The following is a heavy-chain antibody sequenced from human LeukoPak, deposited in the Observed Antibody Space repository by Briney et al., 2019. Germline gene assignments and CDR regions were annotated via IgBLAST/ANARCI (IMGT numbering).Heavy chain of an antibody. D-gene: IGHD2-15*01. J-gene: IGHJ6*03. CDR3: AKGYCSGGSCYTNYYYYHMDV. V-gene: IGHV3-23*01. Sequence: GGSLRLSCAASGFTFSSYAMSWVRQAPGKGLEWVSAISGSGGSTYYADSVKGRFTISRDNSKNTLYLQMNSLRAEDTAVYYCAKGYCSGGSCYTNYYYYHMDVWGTGATVTVSS. CDR2: ISGSGGST. CDR1: GFTFSSYA.